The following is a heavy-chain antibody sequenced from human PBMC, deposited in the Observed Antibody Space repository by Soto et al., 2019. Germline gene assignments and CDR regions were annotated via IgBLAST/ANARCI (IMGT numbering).Heavy chain of an antibody. D-gene: IGHD5-12*01. J-gene: IGHJ4*02. CDR2: ISGSGDNT. CDR1: GFSFDDYA. Sequence: EVQLLESGGCLVQPGGSLRLSCAASGFSFDDYAMTWVRQAAGKGLEWVSAISGSGDNTYYADSVKGRFTISRDNSKNTLYLQLNSLRAEDTALYYCAKWYYSGYDLAYFDYWGQGTLVTVSS. CDR3: AKWYYSGYDLAYFDY. V-gene: IGHV3-23*01.